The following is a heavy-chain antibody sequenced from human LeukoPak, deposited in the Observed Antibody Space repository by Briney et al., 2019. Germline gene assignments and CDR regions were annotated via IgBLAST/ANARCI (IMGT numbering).Heavy chain of an antibody. CDR2: IYTSGST. J-gene: IGHJ4*02. V-gene: IGHV4-61*02. CDR3: ARGAHSSGYYLDY. D-gene: IGHD3-22*01. Sequence: PSETLSLTCTVSGGSISSGGYYWSWIRQPAGKGLEWIGRIYTSGSTNYNPSLKSRVTISVDTSKNQFSLKLSSVTAADTAVYYCARGAHSSGYYLDYWGQGTLVTVSS. CDR1: GGSISSGGYY.